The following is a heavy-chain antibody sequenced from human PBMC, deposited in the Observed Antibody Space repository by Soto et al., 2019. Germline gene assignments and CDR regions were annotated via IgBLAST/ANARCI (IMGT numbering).Heavy chain of an antibody. D-gene: IGHD3-9*01. Sequence: EVQLLESGGGLVQPGGSLRLSCAASGFTFSSYAMSWVRQAPGKGLEWVSAISGSGGSTYYADSVKGRFTISRDNSKNTLYLQMNSLRAEDTAVYYCAKEKDYDILAGSDVIDYWGQGTLVTVSS. CDR2: ISGSGGST. V-gene: IGHV3-23*01. J-gene: IGHJ4*02. CDR3: AKEKDYDILAGSDVIDY. CDR1: GFTFSSYA.